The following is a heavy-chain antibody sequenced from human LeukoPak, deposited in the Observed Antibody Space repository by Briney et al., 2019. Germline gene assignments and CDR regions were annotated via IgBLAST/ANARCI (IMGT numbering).Heavy chain of an antibody. V-gene: IGHV1-24*01. CDR3: ATELEWATSDAFDI. CDR1: GYTLTELS. CDR2: FDPEDGET. J-gene: IGHJ3*02. D-gene: IGHD5-24*01. Sequence: ASVKVSCKVSGYTLTELSMHWVRQAPGKGLEWMGGFDPEDGETIYAQKFQGRVTMTEDTSTDTAYMELSSLRSEDTAVYYCATELEWATSDAFDIWGQGTMVTVSS.